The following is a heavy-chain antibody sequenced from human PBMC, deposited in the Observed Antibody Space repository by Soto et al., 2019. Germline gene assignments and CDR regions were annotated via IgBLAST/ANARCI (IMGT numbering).Heavy chain of an antibody. J-gene: IGHJ6*02. V-gene: IGHV4-61*01. Sequence: SETLSLTCSVSAASVSAPTYYWSWVRQSPGKGLEWLGYILPSGSTEYNPSLESRVTFSLDTSKNQFSLKMTSLTAAATAIYFCGRGKRWLHSGSTFYYYGLDAWGQGTTVTVSS. CDR3: GRGKRWLHSGSTFYYYGLDA. D-gene: IGHD3-10*01. CDR1: AASVSAPTYY. CDR2: ILPSGST.